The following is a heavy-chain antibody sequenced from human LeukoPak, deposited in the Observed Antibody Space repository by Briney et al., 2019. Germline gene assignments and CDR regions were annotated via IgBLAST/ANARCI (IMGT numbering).Heavy chain of an antibody. V-gene: IGHV3-23*01. CDR3: ARDRSSGWYFDY. D-gene: IGHD6-19*01. CDR2: ISSSGGST. J-gene: IGHJ4*02. CDR1: GFVFRSYA. Sequence: GGSLRLSCAASGFVFRSYAMSWVRQAPGKGLEWVSGISSSGGSTYHADSVRGRFTISRDNSKNTQYLQMNSLRVEDTAVYYCARDRSSGWYFDYWGQGTLVTVSS.